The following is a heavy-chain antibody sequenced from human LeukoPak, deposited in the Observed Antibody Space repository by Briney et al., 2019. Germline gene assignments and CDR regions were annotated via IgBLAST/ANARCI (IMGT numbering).Heavy chain of an antibody. CDR3: ARDLGYSSGWYTGGHDY. V-gene: IGHV3-21*01. CDR2: ISSSSSYI. D-gene: IGHD6-19*01. J-gene: IGHJ4*02. Sequence: AGGSLRLSCAASGFTFSSYSMNWVRQAPGKGLEWVSSISSSSSYIYYADSVKGRFTISRDNAKNSLYLQMNSLRAEDTAVYYCARDLGYSSGWYTGGHDYWGQGTLVTVSS. CDR1: GFTFSSYS.